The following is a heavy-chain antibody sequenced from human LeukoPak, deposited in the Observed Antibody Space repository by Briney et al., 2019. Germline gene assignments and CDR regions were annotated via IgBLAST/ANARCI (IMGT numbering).Heavy chain of an antibody. CDR2: INPNSGGT. CDR3: ARDFRLTADLTPHFDY. V-gene: IGHV1-2*02. Sequence: GASVKVSCKASGYTFTGYYMHWVRQAPGQGLEWMGWINPNSGGTNYAQKFQGRVTMTRDTSISTAYMELSRLRSDDTAVYYCARDFRLTADLTPHFDYWGQGTLVTVSS. CDR1: GYTFTGYY. J-gene: IGHJ4*02.